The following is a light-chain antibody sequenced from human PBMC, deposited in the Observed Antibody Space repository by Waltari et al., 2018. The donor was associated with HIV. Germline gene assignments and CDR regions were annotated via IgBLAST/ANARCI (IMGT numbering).Light chain of an antibody. CDR1: HLRTYN. Sequence: SSELTQDPAVSVALGPTVKITCQGDHLRTYNASWYHQKPGQAPVLVSYGKNRRPSEIPDRFSSSASRNKAFLTITGAQAEDEADYYCKTRDRSGNLYVFGTGTTVTVL. J-gene: IGLJ1*01. CDR2: GKN. V-gene: IGLV3-19*01. CDR3: KTRDRSGNLYV.